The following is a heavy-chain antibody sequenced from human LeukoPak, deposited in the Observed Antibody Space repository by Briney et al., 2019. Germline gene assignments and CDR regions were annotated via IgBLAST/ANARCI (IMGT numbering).Heavy chain of an antibody. D-gene: IGHD1-26*01. CDR1: GYTLTELS. Sequence: ASVKVSCKVSGYTLTELSMHWARQAPGKGLEWMGGFDPEDGETIYAQKFQGRVTMTEDTSTDTAYMELSSLRSEDTAVYYCATDQRGGSYYFDYWGQGTLVTVSS. CDR3: ATDQRGGSYYFDY. V-gene: IGHV1-24*01. CDR2: FDPEDGET. J-gene: IGHJ4*02.